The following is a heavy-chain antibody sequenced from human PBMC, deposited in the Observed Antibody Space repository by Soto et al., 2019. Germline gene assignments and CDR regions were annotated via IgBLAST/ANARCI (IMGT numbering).Heavy chain of an antibody. V-gene: IGHV3-15*07. Sequence: GGSLRLSCAASGFTFSNAWINWVRQAPGKGLEWVGRIKSKTDGGTTDFAAPVKGRFAISRDDSKNMVYLQMNSLKTEDTAVYYCAGSPPGVAGRYYFDYWGQGALVTVSS. D-gene: IGHD6-6*01. CDR3: AGSPPGVAGRYYFDY. CDR2: IKSKTDGGTT. CDR1: GFTFSNAW. J-gene: IGHJ4*02.